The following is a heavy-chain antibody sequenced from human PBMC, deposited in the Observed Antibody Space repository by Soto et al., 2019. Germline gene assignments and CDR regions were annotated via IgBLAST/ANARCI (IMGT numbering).Heavy chain of an antibody. CDR2: IYAHGGP. Sequence: SETLSLTCTSSTDSVSSYDWAWIRQPAGKGLEWIGHIYAHGGPTYNPSLKSRVTLSLDTSKNQVSLNLASVTAMDTAFYYCARAYGSGRTYDHWGQGTLVTVYS. CDR1: TDSVSSYD. CDR3: ARAYGSGRTYDH. D-gene: IGHD3-10*01. V-gene: IGHV4-4*07. J-gene: IGHJ4*02.